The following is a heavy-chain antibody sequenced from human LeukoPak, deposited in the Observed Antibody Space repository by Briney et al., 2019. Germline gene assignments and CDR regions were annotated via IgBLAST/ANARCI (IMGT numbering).Heavy chain of an antibody. J-gene: IGHJ4*02. V-gene: IGHV3-23*01. Sequence: GGSLRLSCAASGFTFNNYAMNWVRQAPGKGLEWVSGISGSGGSTYYADSVKGRFTISSDNSKNTLYLQMNSLRAEDTAVYRCAKDTHVLLWFGELLSPIDYWGQGTLVTVSS. CDR3: AKDTHVLLWFGELLSPIDY. CDR1: GFTFNNYA. CDR2: ISGSGGST. D-gene: IGHD3-10*01.